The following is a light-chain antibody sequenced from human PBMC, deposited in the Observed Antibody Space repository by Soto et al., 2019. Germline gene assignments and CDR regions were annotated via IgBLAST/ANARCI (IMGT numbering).Light chain of an antibody. CDR3: AAWDASLDGYV. CDR1: SSNLGDNT. V-gene: IGLV1-44*01. Sequence: VLTQPPSASGTPGQRVTISCSTSSSNLGDNTVNWYQQVPGTAPKLLIYSYDQRPSGVPDRFSGSKSGTSASLAISGLQSEDEADYYCAAWDASLDGYVFGTGTKLTVL. J-gene: IGLJ1*01. CDR2: SYD.